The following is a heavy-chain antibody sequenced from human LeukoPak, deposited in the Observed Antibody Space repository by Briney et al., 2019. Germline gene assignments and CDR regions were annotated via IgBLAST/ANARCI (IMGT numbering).Heavy chain of an antibody. D-gene: IGHD3-22*01. Sequence: TGGSLRLSCAASAFTFSNYGMHWVRQAPGKGLEWVAVISYDGSNKYYADSVKDRLTISRDNSKNTLYLQMNSLRPEDTAVYYCAKGIITMIVVVTVDYWGQGTLVTVSS. CDR3: AKGIITMIVVVTVDY. CDR2: ISYDGSNK. J-gene: IGHJ4*02. V-gene: IGHV3-30*18. CDR1: AFTFSNYG.